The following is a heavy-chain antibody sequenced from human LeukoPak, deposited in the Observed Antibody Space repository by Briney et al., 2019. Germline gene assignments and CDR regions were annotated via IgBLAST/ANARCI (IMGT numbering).Heavy chain of an antibody. CDR2: INAGNGNT. J-gene: IGHJ4*02. D-gene: IGHD2-2*01. CDR1: GYTFTSYA. CDR3: ARTEGPYQLPHYYFDY. V-gene: IGHV1-3*01. Sequence: ASVKVSCKASGYTFTSYAMHWVRQAPGQRLEWMGWINAGNGNTKYSQKFQGRVTITRDTSASTAYMELSSLRSEDTAVYYCARTEGPYQLPHYYFDYWGQGTLVTVSS.